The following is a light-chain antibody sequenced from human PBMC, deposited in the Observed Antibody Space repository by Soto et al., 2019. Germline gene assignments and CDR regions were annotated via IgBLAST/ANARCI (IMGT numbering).Light chain of an antibody. Sequence: EIVLTQSPATLSVSPGERATLLCSASQRVSGNLAWYQQKPGQAPRLLMYGASIRATGFPDRFSGSGSGTEFTLTISSLQSEDFAVYYCQHYGSSPRITFGQGTRLENK. V-gene: IGKV3-15*01. CDR1: QRVSGN. CDR3: QHYGSSPRIT. CDR2: GAS. J-gene: IGKJ5*01.